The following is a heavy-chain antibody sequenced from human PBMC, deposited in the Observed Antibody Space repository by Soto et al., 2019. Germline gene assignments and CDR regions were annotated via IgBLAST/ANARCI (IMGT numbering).Heavy chain of an antibody. CDR3: ARDYGPYYTMVRGVENYYYYGMDV. CDR2: IYYSGST. J-gene: IGHJ6*02. CDR1: GGSISSSSYY. V-gene: IGHV4-39*02. Sequence: SETLSLTCTVSGGSISSSSYYWGWIRQPPGKGLEWIGSIYYSGSTYYNPSLKSRVTISVDTSKNQFSLKLSSVTAADTAVYYCARDYGPYYTMVRGVENYYYYGMDVWGQGTTVTVSS. D-gene: IGHD3-10*01.